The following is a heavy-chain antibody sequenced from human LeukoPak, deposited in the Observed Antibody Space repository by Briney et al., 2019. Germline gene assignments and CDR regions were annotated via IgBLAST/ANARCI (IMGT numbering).Heavy chain of an antibody. CDR3: ARLGGSGWENWFDP. D-gene: IGHD6-19*01. J-gene: IGHJ5*02. CDR2: IYPGGST. Sequence: PSETLSLTCTVSGGSISSYYWSWIRQPPGKGLEWIAYIYPGGSTNNNPSLKSRVTISADTSKNEFSLKLRSVTAADTAVYYCARLGGSGWENWFDPWGQGTLVTVSS. CDR1: GGSISSYY. V-gene: IGHV4-4*09.